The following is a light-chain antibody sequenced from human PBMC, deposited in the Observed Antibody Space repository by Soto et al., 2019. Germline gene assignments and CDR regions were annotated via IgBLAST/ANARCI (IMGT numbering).Light chain of an antibody. V-gene: IGLV2-14*03. Sequence: QSVLTLPASVSGSPGQSIAISCTGTSSDVGSYNSVSWYQQYPGKAPKLMIHDVNNRPSGISDRFSGSKSGNTASLTISGLQAEDEADYYCSSLTSSTSDVFGTGTKLTVL. CDR2: DVN. CDR1: SSDVGSYNS. CDR3: SSLTSSTSDV. J-gene: IGLJ1*01.